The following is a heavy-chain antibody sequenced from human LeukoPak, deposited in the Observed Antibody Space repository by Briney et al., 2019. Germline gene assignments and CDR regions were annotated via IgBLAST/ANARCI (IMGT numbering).Heavy chain of an antibody. CDR3: ARGGPSIAAVATRNYFQH. CDR1: GGSFSGYH. V-gene: IGHV4-34*01. CDR2: INDRGST. Sequence: SETLSLTCAVYGGSFSGYHWSWIRQSSEKGLEWIGEINDRGSTNYNPSLKSRVTMSLDTSKNQFSPNLSSVTAADTALYYCARGGPSIAAVATRNYFQHWGQGTLVTVSS. D-gene: IGHD6-13*01. J-gene: IGHJ1*01.